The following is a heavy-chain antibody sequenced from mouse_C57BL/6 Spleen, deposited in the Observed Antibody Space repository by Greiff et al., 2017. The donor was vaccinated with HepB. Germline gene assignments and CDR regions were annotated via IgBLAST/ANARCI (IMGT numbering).Heavy chain of an antibody. CDR2: IDPSDSET. CDR3: ARDDGSCPWFAY. V-gene: IGHV1-52*01. Sequence: VQLQQPGAELVRPGSSVKLSCKASGYTFTSYWMHWVKQRPIQGLEWIGNIDPSDSETHYNQKFKDKATLTVDKSSSTAYMQLSSLTSEDSADYYCARDDGSCPWFAYWGQGTLVTVSA. J-gene: IGHJ3*01. D-gene: IGHD1-1*01. CDR1: GYTFTSYW.